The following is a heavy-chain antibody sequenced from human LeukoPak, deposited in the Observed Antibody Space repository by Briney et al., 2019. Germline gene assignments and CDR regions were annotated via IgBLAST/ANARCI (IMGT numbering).Heavy chain of an antibody. J-gene: IGHJ6*03. CDR1: GGSISSHY. Sequence: SETLSLTCTVSGGSISSHYWSWIRQPPGKGLEWIGYIYYSGSTNYNPSLKSRVTISVDTSKNQFSLKLSSVTAADTAVYYCARVHYSYYYMDVWGKGTTVTVSS. V-gene: IGHV4-59*08. CDR3: ARVHYSYYYMDV. CDR2: IYYSGST.